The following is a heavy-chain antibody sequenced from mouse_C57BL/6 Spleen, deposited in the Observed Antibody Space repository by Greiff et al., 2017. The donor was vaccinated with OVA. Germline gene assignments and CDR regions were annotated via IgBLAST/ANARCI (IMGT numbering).Heavy chain of an antibody. D-gene: IGHD1-1*01. CDR1: GYTFTSSG. CDR3: ARRDFGYGISPYWYFDV. CDR2: ISPRSGNT. Sequence: QVQLQQSGAELARPGASVKLSCKASGYTFTSSGISWVKQRTGQGLEWIGEISPRSGNTYYNEKFKGKATLTSDKSSSTAYMELRSLTSEDSAVYCCARRDFGYGISPYWYFDVWGTGTTVTVSS. J-gene: IGHJ1*03. V-gene: IGHV1-81*01.